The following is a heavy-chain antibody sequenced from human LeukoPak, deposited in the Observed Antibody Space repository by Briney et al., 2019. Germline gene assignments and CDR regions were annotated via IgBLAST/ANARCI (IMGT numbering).Heavy chain of an antibody. CDR3: ARAIWGEDSSDPGANGLFDY. D-gene: IGHD3-22*01. V-gene: IGHV4-39*07. J-gene: IGHJ4*02. Sequence: SETLSLTCTVSGGSISSSRYYWGWIRQPPGKGLEWIGSIYYSGSTYYNPSLKSRVTISVDTSKNQFSLKLSSVTAADTAVYYCARAIWGEDSSDPGANGLFDYWGQGTLVTVSS. CDR1: GGSISSSRYY. CDR2: IYYSGST.